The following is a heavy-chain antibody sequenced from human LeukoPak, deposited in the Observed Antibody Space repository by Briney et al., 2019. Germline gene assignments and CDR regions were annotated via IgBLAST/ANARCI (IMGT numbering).Heavy chain of an antibody. V-gene: IGHV4-39*07. CDR1: GGSISSSSYY. CDR3: ARVDSSGWYYFDY. CDR2: IYYSGST. Sequence: PSETLSLTCTVSGGSISSSSYYWGWIRQPPGKGLEWIGSIYYSGSTNYNPSLKSRVTMSVDTSKNQFSLKLSSVTAADTAVYYCARVDSSGWYYFDYWGQGTLVTVSS. D-gene: IGHD6-19*01. J-gene: IGHJ4*02.